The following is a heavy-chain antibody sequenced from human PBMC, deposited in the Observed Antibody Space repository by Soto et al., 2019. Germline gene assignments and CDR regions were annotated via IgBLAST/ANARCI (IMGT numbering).Heavy chain of an antibody. Sequence: EVQLLESGGGLVQPGGSLRLSCAASGFTFSTYAMSWVRQAPGKGLEWVSGMSGSGGSTYYADSVKGRFTISRDKSTNTLYLQMNGLRAEDTAVYYWMNQYSYGSGSYYKWGQGTLVTVSS. CDR3: MNQYSYGSGSYYK. D-gene: IGHD3-10*01. V-gene: IGHV3-23*01. J-gene: IGHJ4*02. CDR1: GFTFSTYA. CDR2: MSGSGGST.